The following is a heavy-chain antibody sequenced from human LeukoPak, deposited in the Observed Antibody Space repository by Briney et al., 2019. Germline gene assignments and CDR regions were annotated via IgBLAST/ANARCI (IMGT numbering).Heavy chain of an antibody. V-gene: IGHV4-39*07. D-gene: IGHD3-10*01. Sequence: SETLSLTCSVSGASISSGSNYWGWIRQPPGKTLEWIGSIYSSGSTYYNSSLQSRVIIIIDTPKNHFSLTLSSVTAADTAVYYCARSPGYRWFGEFDRDYWGQGTLVTVSS. CDR3: ARSPGYRWFGEFDRDY. J-gene: IGHJ4*02. CDR1: GASISSGSNY. CDR2: IYSSGST.